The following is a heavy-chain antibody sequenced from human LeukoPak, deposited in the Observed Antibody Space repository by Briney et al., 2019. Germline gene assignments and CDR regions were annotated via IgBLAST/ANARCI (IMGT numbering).Heavy chain of an antibody. CDR2: IIPIFGTA. V-gene: IGHV1-69*05. D-gene: IGHD3-10*01. Sequence: SVKVSCKASGGTFSSYAISWVRQAPGQGLEWMGGIIPIFGTANYAQKFQGRVTITTDESTSAAYMELSSLRSEDTAVYYCASSYGSGSYYLFDYWGQGTLVTVSS. CDR1: GGTFSSYA. J-gene: IGHJ4*02. CDR3: ASSYGSGSYYLFDY.